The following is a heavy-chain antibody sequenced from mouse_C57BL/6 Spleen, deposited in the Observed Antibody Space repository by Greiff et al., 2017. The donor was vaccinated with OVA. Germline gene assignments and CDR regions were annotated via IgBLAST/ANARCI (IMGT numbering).Heavy chain of an antibody. J-gene: IGHJ3*01. D-gene: IGHD2-3*01. CDR3: GRDDGSSWFAY. Sequence: VKLVESGAELARPGASVKMSCKASGYTFTSYTMHWVKQRPGQGLEWIGYINPSSGYTKYNQKFKDKATLTADKSSSTAYMQLSSRTSEDSAVYYCGRDDGSSWFAYWGQGTLVTVSA. CDR1: GYTFTSYT. V-gene: IGHV1-4*01. CDR2: INPSSGYT.